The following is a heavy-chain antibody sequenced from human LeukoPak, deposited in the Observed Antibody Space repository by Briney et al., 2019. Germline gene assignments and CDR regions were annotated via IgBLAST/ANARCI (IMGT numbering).Heavy chain of an antibody. CDR2: ISVYNGNT. CDR1: GYTFTSYG. CDR3: ASGTWIQLWNAFDI. Sequence: GASVKVSCKASGYTFTSYGISWVRQAPGQGLEGMGWISVYNGNTNYAQKLQGRVTMTTDTSTSTAYMELSSLRSEDTAVYYCASGTWIQLWNAFDIWGQGTMVTVSS. D-gene: IGHD5-18*01. J-gene: IGHJ3*02. V-gene: IGHV1-18*01.